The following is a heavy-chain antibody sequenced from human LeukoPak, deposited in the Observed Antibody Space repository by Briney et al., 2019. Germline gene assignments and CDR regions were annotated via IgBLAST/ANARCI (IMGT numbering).Heavy chain of an antibody. CDR3: ARGHSNCSPTSCYFPSDY. V-gene: IGHV4-59*01. CDR2: IFNRGRT. Sequence: SETLSLTCTVSGDSISSYYWSWIRQPPGKGLEWIGYIFNRGRTNYNPSLRSRVTISVDTSKNQFSLRLRSVTAADTAVYYCARGHSNCSPTSCYFPSDYWGQGTLVTVSS. J-gene: IGHJ4*02. D-gene: IGHD2-2*01. CDR1: GDSISSYY.